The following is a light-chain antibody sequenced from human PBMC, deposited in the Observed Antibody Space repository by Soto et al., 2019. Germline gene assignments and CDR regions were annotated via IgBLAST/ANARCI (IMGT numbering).Light chain of an antibody. J-gene: IGLJ2*01. CDR3: SSYAGTNNVL. Sequence: QSVLTQPASVSGSPGQSITISCTGTSSDIGNYNLVSWYQQHPGKAPKLMIHEDSKRPSGVSNRFSGSKSGNTASLTVSGLQAEDEADYYCSSYAGTNNVLFGGGTKLTVL. CDR2: EDS. CDR1: SSDIGNYNL. V-gene: IGLV2-14*02.